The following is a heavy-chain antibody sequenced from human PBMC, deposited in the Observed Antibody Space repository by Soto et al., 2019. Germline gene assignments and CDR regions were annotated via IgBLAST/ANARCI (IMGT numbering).Heavy chain of an antibody. CDR2: IPNNGSP. CDR3: ARIGWGGDS. CDR1: GGSVRTGSYH. V-gene: IGHV4-61*01. D-gene: IGHD7-27*01. J-gene: IGHJ4*02. Sequence: QVQLQESGPGRVKPSETLSLTCSVSGGSVRTGSYHWSWIRQPPGKGLEWIGFIPNNGSPVYNPSLKSRVVVSIDSSKNQFSLKVNSVTAADTAVYFCARIGWGGDSWGQGTLVTVSS.